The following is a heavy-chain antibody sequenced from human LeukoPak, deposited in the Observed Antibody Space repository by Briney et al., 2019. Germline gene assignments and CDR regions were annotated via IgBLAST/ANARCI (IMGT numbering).Heavy chain of an antibody. V-gene: IGHV4-4*07. J-gene: IGHJ2*01. CDR2: IYTNGST. CDR3: ARGAAAGFTDWYFDL. D-gene: IGHD6-13*01. CDR1: GGSISSYY. Sequence: SETLSLTCTVSGGSISSYYWSWIRQPAGKGLEWIGRIYTNGSTNYNPSLKSRVTMSVDTSKNQFSLKLSSVTAADTAVYYCARGAAAGFTDWYFDLWGRGTLVTVSS.